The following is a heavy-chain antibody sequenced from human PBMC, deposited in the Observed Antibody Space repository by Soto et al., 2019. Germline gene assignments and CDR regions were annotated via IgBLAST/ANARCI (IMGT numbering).Heavy chain of an antibody. CDR3: ASGHDAYKVRY. Sequence: QVQLQESGPGLVKPSQTLSLTCTVSGGSISSGGTGSYWTWIRQLPGKGLEWIGYIYYTGNTYYNPSLKSRPTISIDTSENQLSLKLTSVTAADTAVYFWASGHDAYKVRYWGQGTLVTVSS. J-gene: IGHJ4*02. V-gene: IGHV4-31*03. D-gene: IGHD1-1*01. CDR2: IYYTGNT. CDR1: GGSISSGGTGSY.